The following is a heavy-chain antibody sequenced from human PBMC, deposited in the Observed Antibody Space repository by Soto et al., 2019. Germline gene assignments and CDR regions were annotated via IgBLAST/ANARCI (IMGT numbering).Heavy chain of an antibody. CDR1: GFTFSSYA. Sequence: QVQLVESGGGVVQPGRSLRLSCAASGFTFSSYAMHWVRQAPGKGLEWVAVISYDGSNKYYADSVKGRFTISRDNSKNTLYLQMNSLSPEDTAVYYCASTAVAGTPYWGQGTLVTVSS. V-gene: IGHV3-30-3*01. CDR3: ASTAVAGTPY. CDR2: ISYDGSNK. J-gene: IGHJ4*02. D-gene: IGHD6-19*01.